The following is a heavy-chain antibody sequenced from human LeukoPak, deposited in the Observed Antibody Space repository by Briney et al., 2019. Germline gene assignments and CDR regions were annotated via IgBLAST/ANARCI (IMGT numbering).Heavy chain of an antibody. CDR2: ISSSGRNI. CDR3: ARDLVQLWSKVF. D-gene: IGHD5-18*01. Sequence: GGSLTLSCAASGFTFSNYEFNWVRQPPGKGLEWLSYISSSGRNIYYADSVKGRFTISRDNAKNSLYLQMNSLRAEDTAVYYCARDLVQLWSKVFWGEGSLVSVSS. J-gene: IGHJ4*02. CDR1: GFTFSNYE. V-gene: IGHV3-48*03.